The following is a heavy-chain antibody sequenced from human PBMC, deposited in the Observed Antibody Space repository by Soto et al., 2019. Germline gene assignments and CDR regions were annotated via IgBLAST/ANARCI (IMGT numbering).Heavy chain of an antibody. Sequence: ASVKVSCKASGYTFTSYGISWVRQAPGQGLEWMGWISAYNGNTNYAQKLQGRVTMTTDTSTSTAYMELRSLRSDDTAVYYCARERRCDSSGYYFPIDYWGQGTLVTVSS. CDR2: ISAYNGNT. CDR3: ARERRCDSSGYYFPIDY. CDR1: GYTFTSYG. D-gene: IGHD3-22*01. V-gene: IGHV1-18*01. J-gene: IGHJ4*02.